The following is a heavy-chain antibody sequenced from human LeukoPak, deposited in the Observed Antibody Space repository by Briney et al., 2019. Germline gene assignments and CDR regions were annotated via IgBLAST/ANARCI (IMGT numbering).Heavy chain of an antibody. CDR2: IIPIFGTA. CDR3: ARVKTIFGVVRWFDP. D-gene: IGHD3-3*01. V-gene: IGHV1-69*05. J-gene: IGHJ5*02. Sequence: GASVKVSCKASGGTFSSYAISWVRQAPGQGLEWMGGIIPIFGTANYAQKFQGRVTITTDESTSTAYMELSSLRSEDTAVYYCARVKTIFGVVRWFDPWGQGTLVTVSS. CDR1: GGTFSSYA.